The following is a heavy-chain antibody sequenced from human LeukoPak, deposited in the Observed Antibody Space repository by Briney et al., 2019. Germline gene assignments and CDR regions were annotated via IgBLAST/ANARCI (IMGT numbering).Heavy chain of an antibody. D-gene: IGHD3-3*01. CDR3: ARDRKYDFWSGTKVPV. CDR2: IKQDGSEK. CDR1: GFTFSSYW. J-gene: IGHJ4*02. V-gene: IGHV3-7*01. Sequence: GSLRLSCAASGFTFSSYWMSWVRQAPGKGLEWVANIKQDGSEKYYVDSVKGRFTISRDNAKNSLYLQMNSLRAEDTAVYYCARDRKYDFWSGTKVPVWGQGTLVTVSS.